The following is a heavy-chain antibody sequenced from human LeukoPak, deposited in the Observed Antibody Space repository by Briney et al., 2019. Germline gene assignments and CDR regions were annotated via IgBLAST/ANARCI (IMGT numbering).Heavy chain of an antibody. J-gene: IGHJ4*02. V-gene: IGHV4-39*07. CDR1: GGSISSSSNY. Sequence: SETLSLTCTVSGGSISSSSNYWGWIRQPPGKGLEWIGSIHYSGTTYYNPSLKSRVTISVDTSKNQFSLKLSSVTAADTAVYYCARALGGSRFGELRYFDYWGQGNLVTVSA. CDR2: IHYSGTT. D-gene: IGHD3-10*01. CDR3: ARALGGSRFGELRYFDY.